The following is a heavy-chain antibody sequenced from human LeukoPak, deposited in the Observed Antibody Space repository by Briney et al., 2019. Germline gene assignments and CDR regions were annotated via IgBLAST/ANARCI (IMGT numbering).Heavy chain of an antibody. D-gene: IGHD2-2*01. J-gene: IGHJ4*02. Sequence: GESLKISCQGSGYSFTSYWIGWVRQMPGKGLEWMGIIYPGDSDTRYSPSFQGHVTISADKSISTAYLQWSSLKASDTAMYYCARHRKRYCSSTSCHETYYFDYWGQGTLVTVSS. CDR1: GYSFTSYW. V-gene: IGHV5-51*01. CDR3: ARHRKRYCSSTSCHETYYFDY. CDR2: IYPGDSDT.